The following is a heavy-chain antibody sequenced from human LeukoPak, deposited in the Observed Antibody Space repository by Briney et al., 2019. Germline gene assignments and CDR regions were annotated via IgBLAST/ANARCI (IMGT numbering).Heavy chain of an antibody. CDR3: ARMVGFVDY. V-gene: IGHV4-4*09. Sequence: SETLSLTCTVSGGSISSYYWSWIRQPPGKGLEWIGYIYTSGSTNYNPSLKSRVTISVDTSKNQFSLKLSSVTAADTAVYYCARMVGFVDYWGQGTLATVSS. CDR1: GGSISSYY. J-gene: IGHJ4*02. D-gene: IGHD2-15*01. CDR2: IYTSGST.